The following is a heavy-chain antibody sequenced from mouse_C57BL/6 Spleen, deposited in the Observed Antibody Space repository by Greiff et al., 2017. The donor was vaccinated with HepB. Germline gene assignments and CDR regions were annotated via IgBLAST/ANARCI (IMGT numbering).Heavy chain of an antibody. CDR3: TRVTVARYFDV. Sequence: DVKLVESGAGLMKPGGSLKLSCAASGFTFSSYAMSWVRQTPEKRLEWVAYISSGGDYIYYADTVKGRFTISRDNARNTLYLQMRSLKSEDTAMYYCTRVTVARYFDVWGTGTTVTVSS. J-gene: IGHJ1*03. D-gene: IGHD1-1*01. CDR1: GFTFSSYA. V-gene: IGHV5-9-1*02. CDR2: ISSGGDYI.